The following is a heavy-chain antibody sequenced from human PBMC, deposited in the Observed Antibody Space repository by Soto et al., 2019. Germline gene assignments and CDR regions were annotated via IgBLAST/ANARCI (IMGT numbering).Heavy chain of an antibody. Sequence: SETLSLTCTVSGGSIGSGDYYWSGIRQPPGKGLEWIGYIYYSGSTYYNPSLKSRVTISVDTSKNQFSLKLSSVTAADTAVYYCAREPYYDILTGDYPQTVYFDYWGQGTLVTVSS. CDR2: IYYSGST. V-gene: IGHV4-30-4*01. J-gene: IGHJ4*02. D-gene: IGHD3-9*01. CDR1: GGSIGSGDYY. CDR3: AREPYYDILTGDYPQTVYFDY.